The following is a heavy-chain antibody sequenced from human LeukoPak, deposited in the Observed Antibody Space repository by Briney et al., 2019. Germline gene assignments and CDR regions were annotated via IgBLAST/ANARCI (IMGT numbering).Heavy chain of an antibody. CDR2: ISSSSSYI. V-gene: IGHV3-21*01. D-gene: IGHD6-19*01. Sequence: GGSLRLSCAASGFTFSSYSMNWVRQAPGKGLEWVSSISSSSSYIYYADSVKGRFTISRDNAKNSLYLQMNSLRAEDTAVYYCARDTKKPYSSGWYGALFDYWGQGTLVTVSS. CDR1: GFTFSSYS. J-gene: IGHJ4*02. CDR3: ARDTKKPYSSGWYGALFDY.